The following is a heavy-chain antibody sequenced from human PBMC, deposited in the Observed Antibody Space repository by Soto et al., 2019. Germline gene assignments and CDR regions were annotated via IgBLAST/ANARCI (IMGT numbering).Heavy chain of an antibody. CDR1: GFTFRSFA. Sequence: XGSLRLSCETSGFTFRSFAMSWVRQAPGKGLEWVSTISGSGGSTYYADSVKGRFTISRDHSKNTLYLQMNSLRAEDTAVYYCAKNSLGSYYGSYFDYWGQGTLVTVSS. CDR2: ISGSGGST. CDR3: AKNSLGSYYGSYFDY. J-gene: IGHJ4*02. V-gene: IGHV3-23*01. D-gene: IGHD3-10*01.